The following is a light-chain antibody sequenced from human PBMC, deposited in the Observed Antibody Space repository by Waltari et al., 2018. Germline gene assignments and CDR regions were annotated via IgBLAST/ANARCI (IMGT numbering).Light chain of an antibody. V-gene: IGKV3-11*01. Sequence: EILLTQSPVTLSVSPGERATLSCKASQSVRSYLAWYQQKPGQAPRLLIYDASNRASGLPARFSGSGSGTDFTLTISNVEPEDFAVYYCQQRHDWPLNFGGGTKLEIK. J-gene: IGKJ4*01. CDR1: QSVRSY. CDR3: QQRHDWPLN. CDR2: DAS.